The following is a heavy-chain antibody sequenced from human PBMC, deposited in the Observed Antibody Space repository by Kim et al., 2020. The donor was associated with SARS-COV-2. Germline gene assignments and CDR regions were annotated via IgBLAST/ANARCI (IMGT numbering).Heavy chain of an antibody. J-gene: IGHJ3*02. CDR3: AKDNPKDAFDI. V-gene: IGHV3-30*18. Sequence: GGSLRLSCAASGFTFSSYGMHWVRQAPGKGLEWVAVISYDGSNKYYADSVKGRFTISRDNSKNTLYLQMNSLRAEDTAVYYCAKDNPKDAFDIWGQGTMVTVSS. CDR1: GFTFSSYG. CDR2: ISYDGSNK.